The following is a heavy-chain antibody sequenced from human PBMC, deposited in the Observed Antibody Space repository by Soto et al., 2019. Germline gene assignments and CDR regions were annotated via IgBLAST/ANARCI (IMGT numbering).Heavy chain of an antibody. V-gene: IGHV3-48*02. CDR2: ISSSSSTI. CDR3: ARDPRRYYDSSGYLGY. D-gene: IGHD3-22*01. J-gene: IGHJ4*02. Sequence: PGGSLRLSCAASGFTFSSYSMNWVRQAPGKGLEWVSYISSSSSTIYYADSVKGRFTISRDNAKNSLYLQMNSLRDEDTAVYYCARDPRRYYDSSGYLGYWGQGTLVTVSS. CDR1: GFTFSSYS.